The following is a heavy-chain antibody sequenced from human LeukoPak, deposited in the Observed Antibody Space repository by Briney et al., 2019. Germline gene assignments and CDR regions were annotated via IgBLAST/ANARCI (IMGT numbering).Heavy chain of an antibody. CDR2: INSDGRST. CDR3: ARVLAVAGTGALDM. J-gene: IGHJ3*02. CDR1: GFTFSSHW. V-gene: IGHV3-74*01. Sequence: PGGSLRLSCAASGFTFSSHWMHWVRQAPGKGLVWVSRINSDGRSTTYADSMKGRFTISRDNAKNTLYLQMNSLRAEDTAVYYCARVLAVAGTGALDMWGQGTMVTVSS. D-gene: IGHD6-19*01.